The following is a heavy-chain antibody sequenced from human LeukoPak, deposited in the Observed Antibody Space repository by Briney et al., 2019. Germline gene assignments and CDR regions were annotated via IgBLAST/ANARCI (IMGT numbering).Heavy chain of an antibody. Sequence: TGGSLRLSCAASGFTFSSYAMNWVRQAPGKGLEWVSTISGSGGSTYNADSVKGRFTIARDNSKNTLYLQMNSLRAEDTALYYCARGASWLRRWGQGTLVTVSS. CDR3: ARGASWLRR. D-gene: IGHD5-12*01. CDR1: GFTFSSYA. CDR2: ISGSGGST. J-gene: IGHJ4*02. V-gene: IGHV3-23*01.